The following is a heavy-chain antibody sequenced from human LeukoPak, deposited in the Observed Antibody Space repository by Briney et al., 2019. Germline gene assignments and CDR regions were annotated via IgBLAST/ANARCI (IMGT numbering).Heavy chain of an antibody. CDR1: GGSISSGTFY. Sequence: PSETLSLTCTVSGGSISSGTFYWSWIRQPAGKGLEWIVRIYTSGRTNCNPSLKSRVTISVDTSKNQFSLKLNSVTAADTAVYYCARESLGPPYYFDFWGQGTLVTVSS. V-gene: IGHV4-61*02. J-gene: IGHJ4*02. CDR2: IYTSGRT. D-gene: IGHD1-26*01. CDR3: ARESLGPPYYFDF.